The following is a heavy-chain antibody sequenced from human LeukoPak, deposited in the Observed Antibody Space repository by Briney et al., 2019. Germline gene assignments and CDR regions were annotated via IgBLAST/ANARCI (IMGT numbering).Heavy chain of an antibody. D-gene: IGHD3-10*01. CDR1: GFTFSSYA. Sequence: GGSLRLSCAASGFTFSSYAMSWVRQAPGKGLEWVSAISGSGGSTYYADSVKGRFTISRDNSKNTLYLQMNSLRAEDTAVYYCAKDEAPPTPDYYGSGSLAGSFDYWGQGTLVTVSS. J-gene: IGHJ4*02. CDR2: ISGSGGST. CDR3: AKDEAPPTPDYYGSGSLAGSFDY. V-gene: IGHV3-23*01.